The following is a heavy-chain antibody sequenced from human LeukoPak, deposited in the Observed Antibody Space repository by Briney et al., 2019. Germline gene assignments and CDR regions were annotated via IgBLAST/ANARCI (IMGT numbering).Heavy chain of an antibody. CDR1: GGSFSGYY. CDR3: ARGKPFDP. J-gene: IGHJ5*02. V-gene: IGHV4-34*01. Sequence: SEALSLTCAVYGGSFSGYYWSWIRQPPGKGLEWIGEINHSGSTNYNPSLKSRVTISVDTSKNQFSLKLSSVTAADTAVYYCARGKPFDPWGQGTLVTVSS. CDR2: INHSGST.